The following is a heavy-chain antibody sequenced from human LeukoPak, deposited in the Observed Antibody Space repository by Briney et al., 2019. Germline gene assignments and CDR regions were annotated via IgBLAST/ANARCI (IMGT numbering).Heavy chain of an antibody. J-gene: IGHJ4*02. V-gene: IGHV3-11*01. CDR2: IGGSGRDI. CDR1: GFTFSDFY. D-gene: IGHD2-21*01. CDR3: AKTARAYEY. Sequence: PGGSLGLSCVAPGFTFSDFYMSWVRQTPERGLECISYIGGSGRDIKYADSVKGRFTISRDNAKNALYLQMNSLRAEDTAVYYCAKTARAYEYWGQGTQVTVSS.